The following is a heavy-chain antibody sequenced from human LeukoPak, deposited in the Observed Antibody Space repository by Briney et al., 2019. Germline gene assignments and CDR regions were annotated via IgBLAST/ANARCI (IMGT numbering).Heavy chain of an antibody. CDR3: ARQSGTYWGLDY. J-gene: IGHJ4*02. Sequence: ASVKVSCKASGYTFSDYYIHWVRQAPGHGLEWLGWMNVKTGATSSAQRFPGRFTMTRDTSIGTASMEFSSLTSDDTAIYYCARQSGTYWGLDYWGQGTLVTISS. CDR2: MNVKTGAT. D-gene: IGHD1-26*01. V-gene: IGHV1-2*02. CDR1: GYTFSDYY.